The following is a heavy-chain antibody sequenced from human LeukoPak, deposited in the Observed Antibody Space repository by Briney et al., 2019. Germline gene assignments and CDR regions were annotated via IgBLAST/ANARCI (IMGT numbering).Heavy chain of an antibody. Sequence: PGGSLRLSCAASGFTFSDHYMSWIRQAPGKGLELVSYISSSGSPIYYADSVKGRFTVSRDSAKKSLYLQMNNLRAEDTAVYFCARDRWELRLLFDYWGQGSLVTVSS. CDR2: ISSSGSPI. D-gene: IGHD2-15*01. V-gene: IGHV3-11*04. CDR3: ARDRWELRLLFDY. J-gene: IGHJ4*02. CDR1: GFTFSDHY.